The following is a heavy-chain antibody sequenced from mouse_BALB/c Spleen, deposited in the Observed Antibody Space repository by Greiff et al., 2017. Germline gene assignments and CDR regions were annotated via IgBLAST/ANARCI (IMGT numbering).Heavy chain of an antibody. D-gene: IGHD4-1*01. CDR2: ISSGGSYT. J-gene: IGHJ3*01. CDR3: ARQENWVAWFAY. CDR1: GFTFSSYG. Sequence: EVKLMESGGDLVKPGGFLKLSCAASGFTFSSYGMSWVRQTPDKRLEWVATISSGGSYTYYPDSVKGRFTISRDNAKNTLYLQMSSLKSEDTAMYYCARQENWVAWFAYWGQGTLVTVSA. V-gene: IGHV5-6*01.